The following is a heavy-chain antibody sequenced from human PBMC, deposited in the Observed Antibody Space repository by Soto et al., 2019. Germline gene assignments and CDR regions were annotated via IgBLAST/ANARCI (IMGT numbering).Heavy chain of an antibody. V-gene: IGHV1-46*03. CDR3: AKDSGSGGSWFDP. CDR2: INPSGGST. Sequence: ASVKVSCKASGYTFTSYYMHWVRQAPGQGLEWMGIINPSGGSTSYAQKFQGRVTMTRDTSTSTVYMELSSLRSEDTAVYYCAKDSGSGGSWFDPWGQGTLVTVSS. D-gene: IGHD2-15*01. CDR1: GYTFTSYY. J-gene: IGHJ5*02.